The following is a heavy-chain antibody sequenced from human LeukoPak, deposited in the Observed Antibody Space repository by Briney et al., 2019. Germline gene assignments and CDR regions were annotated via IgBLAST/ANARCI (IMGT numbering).Heavy chain of an antibody. D-gene: IGHD4-17*01. Sequence: SETLSLTCTVSGGSISNYYWSWIRQPPGKGLEWIGYIYYSGSTNYNPSLKSRVTISVDTSKNQFSLKLSSVTAADTAVYYCARQEIYGGLDYWGQGTLVTVSS. CDR3: ARQEIYGGLDY. CDR1: GGSISNYY. CDR2: IYYSGST. V-gene: IGHV4-59*08. J-gene: IGHJ4*02.